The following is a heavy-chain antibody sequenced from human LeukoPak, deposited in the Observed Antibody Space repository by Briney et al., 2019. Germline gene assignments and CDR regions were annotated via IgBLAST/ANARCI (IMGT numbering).Heavy chain of an antibody. Sequence: GGSLRLSCAASGFTFSSCAMHWVRQAPGKGLEWVAAISYDGSNKNYADSVKGRFTISRDNSKNTLYLQMNSLRAEGTTVYYCARGVRIAVAGYIDYWGQGTLVTVSS. V-gene: IGHV3-30*04. J-gene: IGHJ4*02. CDR2: ISYDGSNK. CDR1: GFTFSSCA. D-gene: IGHD6-19*01. CDR3: ARGVRIAVAGYIDY.